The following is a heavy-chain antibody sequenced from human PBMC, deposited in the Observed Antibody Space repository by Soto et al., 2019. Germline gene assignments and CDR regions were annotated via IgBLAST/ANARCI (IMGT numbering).Heavy chain of an antibody. CDR3: AHRRSPYYYDSTFDP. Sequence: QITLKESGPTLVKPTQTLTLTCTFSGFSLSTSGVGVGWIRQPPGKALEWLALIYWDDDKRYSPSLKSRLTITTDTSKNTVVLTMTNMDPVDTATYYCAHRRSPYYYDSTFDPWGQGTLGTVSS. CDR2: IYWDDDK. CDR1: GFSLSTSGVG. J-gene: IGHJ5*02. D-gene: IGHD3-22*01. V-gene: IGHV2-5*02.